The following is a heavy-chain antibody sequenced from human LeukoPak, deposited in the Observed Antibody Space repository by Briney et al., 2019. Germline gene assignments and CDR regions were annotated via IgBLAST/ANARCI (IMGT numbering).Heavy chain of an antibody. CDR1: GGTFSSYA. CDR3: ARTRTGYYYDSSGYFGGFDP. Sequence: ASVKVSCKASGGTFSSYAISWVRQAPGQGLEWMGWISAYNGNTNYAQKLQGRVTMTTDTSTSTAYMELRSLRSDDTAVYYCARTRTGYYYDSSGYFGGFDPWGQGTLVTVSS. V-gene: IGHV1-18*01. J-gene: IGHJ5*02. D-gene: IGHD3-22*01. CDR2: ISAYNGNT.